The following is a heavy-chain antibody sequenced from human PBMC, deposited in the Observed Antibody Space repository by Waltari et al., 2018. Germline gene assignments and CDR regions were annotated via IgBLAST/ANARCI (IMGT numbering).Heavy chain of an antibody. V-gene: IGHV1-8*01. Sequence: QVQLVQSGAEVKKPGASVQVSCKASGYNFANFDINWVRQATGQGLEWVGWMNPNNGNTGYAQNFQGRVTMTRNTSITTAYMELSSLRSEDTAVYYCVTESSCGGDCRSLDLWGQGTVVTVSS. CDR3: VTESSCGGDCRSLDL. CDR2: MNPNNGNT. J-gene: IGHJ3*01. D-gene: IGHD2-21*01. CDR1: GYNFANFD.